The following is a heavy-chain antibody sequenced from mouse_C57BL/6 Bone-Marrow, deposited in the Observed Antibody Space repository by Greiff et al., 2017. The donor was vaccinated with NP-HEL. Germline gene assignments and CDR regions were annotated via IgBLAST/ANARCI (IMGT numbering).Heavy chain of an antibody. CDR2: ISYAGST. J-gene: IGHJ2*01. D-gene: IGHD1-1*01. CDR3: ARISIYYYGSSYVEGYYFDY. V-gene: IGHV3-6*01. CDR1: GYSITSGYY. Sequence: DVKLQESGPGLVKPSPSLSLTGSVTGYSITSGYYWNWIRQFPGNQLEWMGYISYAGSTNYNPSLKNRISITRDTSKNQFFLKLNSVTTEDTATYYCARISIYYYGSSYVEGYYFDYWGQGTTLTVSS.